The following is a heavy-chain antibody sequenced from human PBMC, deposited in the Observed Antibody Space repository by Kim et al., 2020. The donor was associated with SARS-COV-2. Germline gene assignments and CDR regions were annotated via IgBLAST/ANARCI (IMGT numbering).Heavy chain of an antibody. D-gene: IGHD3-10*01. V-gene: IGHV3-13*01. CDR3: AREDGRFGNGYGMDV. J-gene: IGHJ6*02. CDR1: GFTFSSYD. CDR2: IGTAGDT. Sequence: GGSLRLSCAASGFTFSSYDMHWARQAIGKGLEWVSTIGTAGDTYYPGSVKGRFTISRENAKNSLYLQMNSLRAGDTAVYYCAREDGRFGNGYGMDVGGQG.